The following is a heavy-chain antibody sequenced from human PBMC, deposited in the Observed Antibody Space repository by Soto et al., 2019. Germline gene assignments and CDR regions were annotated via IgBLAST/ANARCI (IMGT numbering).Heavy chain of an antibody. J-gene: IGHJ5*02. CDR2: INHSGST. D-gene: IGHD2-21*01. CDR1: GGSFSGYY. V-gene: IGHV4-34*01. CDR3: ASGPNLRFLTPKRATWFDP. Sequence: SETLSLTCAVYGGSFSGYYWSWIRQPPGKGLEWIGEINHSGSTNYNPSLKSRVTISVDTSKNQFSLKLSSVTAADTAVYYCASGPNLRFLTPKRATWFDPWGQGTLVTVSS.